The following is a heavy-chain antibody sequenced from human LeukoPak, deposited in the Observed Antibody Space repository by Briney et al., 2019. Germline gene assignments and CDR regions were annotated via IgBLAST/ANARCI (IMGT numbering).Heavy chain of an antibody. CDR1: GFTFSSYS. CDR2: ISSSSSTI. D-gene: IGHD2-15*01. Sequence: PGGSLRLSCAASGFTFSSYSMSWVRQAPGKGLEWVSYISSSSSTIYYADSVKGRFTISRDNAKNSLYLQMNSLRAEDTAVYYCASFSGGSNDAFDIWGQGTMVTVSS. CDR3: ASFSGGSNDAFDI. J-gene: IGHJ3*02. V-gene: IGHV3-48*04.